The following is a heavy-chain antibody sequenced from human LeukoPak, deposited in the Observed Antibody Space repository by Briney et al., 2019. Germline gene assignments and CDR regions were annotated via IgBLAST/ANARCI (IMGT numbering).Heavy chain of an antibody. D-gene: IGHD6-19*01. V-gene: IGHV1-2*02. J-gene: IGHJ4*02. CDR1: GYTFTGYY. Sequence: GASVKVSCKASGYTFTGYYIHWVRQAPGQGLEWMGWINPNSGVTHYPQKFQGRVTMTRDTSIRTAYMEVSSLRSDDTAVYYCASSSSGWNIDYWGQGTLVTVSS. CDR2: INPNSGVT. CDR3: ASSSSGWNIDY.